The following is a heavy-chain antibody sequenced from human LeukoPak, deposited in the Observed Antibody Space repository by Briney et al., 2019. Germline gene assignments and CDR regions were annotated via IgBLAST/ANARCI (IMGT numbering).Heavy chain of an antibody. V-gene: IGHV4-30-4*01. D-gene: IGHD2/OR15-2a*01. J-gene: IGHJ3*02. CDR2: IYYSGST. CDR1: GGSISSGDYY. Sequence: SETLSLTCTVSGGSISSGDYYWSWIRQPPGKGLEWIGYIYYSGSTYYNPSLKSRVTISVDTSKNQFSLKLSSVTAADTAVYYCARDNFYYNHPFDIWGQGTMVTVSS. CDR3: ARDNFYYNHPFDI.